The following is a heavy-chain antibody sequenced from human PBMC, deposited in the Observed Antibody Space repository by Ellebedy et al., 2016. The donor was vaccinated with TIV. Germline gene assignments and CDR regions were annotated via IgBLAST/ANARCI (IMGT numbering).Heavy chain of an antibody. J-gene: IGHJ4*01. CDR1: GFTFSSFA. CDR3: ASNVDTAKVRANY. D-gene: IGHD5-18*01. V-gene: IGHV3-23*01. Sequence: GESLKISCAASGFTFSSFAMNWVRQAPGKGLEWVSFISGRAGSTYYTDSVKGRFTISRDNSKNTLYLQMNSRRREDTARYYWASNVDTAKVRANYWGQGTLVTVSS. CDR2: ISGRAGST.